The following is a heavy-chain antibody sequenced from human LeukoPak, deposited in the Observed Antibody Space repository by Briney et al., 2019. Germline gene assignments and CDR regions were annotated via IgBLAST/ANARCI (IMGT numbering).Heavy chain of an antibody. CDR2: ISSGSTTI. CDR3: ARIRLLYYYDSSGYDAFDI. V-gene: IGHV3-48*04. D-gene: IGHD3-22*01. CDR1: GFIFSSYG. Sequence: GGSLRLSCAASGFIFSSYGMNWVRQAPGKGLEWVSHISSGSTTIQYADSVKGRFTISRDNAKNSLYLQMNGLGAGDTAVYYCARIRLLYYYDSSGYDAFDIWGQGTMVTVSS. J-gene: IGHJ3*02.